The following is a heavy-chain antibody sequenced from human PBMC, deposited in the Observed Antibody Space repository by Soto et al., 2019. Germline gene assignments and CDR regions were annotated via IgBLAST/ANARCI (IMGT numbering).Heavy chain of an antibody. CDR1: GVNFNTYA. J-gene: IGHJ4*02. V-gene: IGHV3-21*04. CDR3: ASEFCSGGSCYSRSFDY. CDR2: ISSGSDYL. D-gene: IGHD2-15*01. Sequence: GGSLRLSCAAFGVNFNTYAMHWVRQSPGKGLEWVAFISSGSDYLYYADSVKGRFTVSRDNAKGSLYLQMNSLTDDDTALYYGASEFCSGGSCYSRSFDYWGQGSLVTVSS.